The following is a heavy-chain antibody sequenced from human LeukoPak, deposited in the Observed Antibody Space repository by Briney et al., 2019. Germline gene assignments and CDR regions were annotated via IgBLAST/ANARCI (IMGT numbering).Heavy chain of an antibody. CDR3: ARGVGSGRSDFDY. J-gene: IGHJ4*02. D-gene: IGHD6-19*01. CDR2: IIHGGDT. CDR1: GGSFTGHY. Sequence: CETLALTRAVYGGSFTGHYWSWIRQPPGKGLEWIGEIIHGGDTISNPYLGCRVTISTDKSKNHFFLRLSSVTAADTAVYYCARGVGSGRSDFDYWGQGTLVTVSS. V-gene: IGHV4-34*01.